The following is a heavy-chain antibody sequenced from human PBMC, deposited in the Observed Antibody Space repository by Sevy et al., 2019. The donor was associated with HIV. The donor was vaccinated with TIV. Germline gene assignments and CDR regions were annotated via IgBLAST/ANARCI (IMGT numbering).Heavy chain of an antibody. J-gene: IGHJ6*02. D-gene: IGHD2-2*01. CDR1: GYTFTSYG. CDR2: INTNTGNP. CDR3: ARTSRGIVVIPAAQHYYGMDV. V-gene: IGHV7-4-1*02. Sequence: ASVKVSCKASGYTFTSYGMNWVRQAPGQGLEWMGWINTNTGNPTYAQGFTGRFVFSLDTSVSTAYLQISSLKAGDTAVYYCARTSRGIVVIPAAQHYYGMDVWGQGTTVTVSS.